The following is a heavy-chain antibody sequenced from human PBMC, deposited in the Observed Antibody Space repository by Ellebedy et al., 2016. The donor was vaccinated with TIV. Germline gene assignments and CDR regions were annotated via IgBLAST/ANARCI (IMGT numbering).Heavy chain of an antibody. J-gene: IGHJ4*02. CDR1: GFTFSGYG. D-gene: IGHD4-23*01. Sequence: GGSLRLXXAASGFTFSGYGMSWVRQAPGKGLEWVSAISYSGVGTHYADSVKGRFIISRDNSKNTMYLQMNSLRVEDTAVYYCTKALYGGFEYWGQGTLVTVSA. CDR3: TKALYGGFEY. V-gene: IGHV3-23*01. CDR2: ISYSGVGT.